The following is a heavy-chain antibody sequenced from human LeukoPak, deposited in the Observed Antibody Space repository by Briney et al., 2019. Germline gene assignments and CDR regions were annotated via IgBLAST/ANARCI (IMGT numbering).Heavy chain of an antibody. D-gene: IGHD3-10*01. Sequence: GGSLRLSCAASGFTFSSYWMSWVRQAPGKGLEWVANIKQGGSEKYYVDSVKGRFTISRDNAKNSLYLQMNSLRAEDTALYYCAKDIAVLWFGELSHFDYWGQGTLVTVSS. CDR3: AKDIAVLWFGELSHFDY. CDR2: IKQGGSEK. V-gene: IGHV3-7*03. J-gene: IGHJ4*02. CDR1: GFTFSSYW.